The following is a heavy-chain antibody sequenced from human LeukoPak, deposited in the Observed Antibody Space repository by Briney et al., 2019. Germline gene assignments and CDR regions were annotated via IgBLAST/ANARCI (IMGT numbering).Heavy chain of an antibody. Sequence: PSETLSLTCTVSGGSISSGDYYWSWIRQPPGKSLEWIGYIYYSGSTYYNPSLKSRVTISVDTSKNQFSLKLSSVTAADTAVYYCASPRARGGSYPFDYWGQGTLVTVSS. D-gene: IGHD1-26*01. CDR3: ASPRARGGSYPFDY. V-gene: IGHV4-30-4*08. CDR2: IYYSGST. J-gene: IGHJ4*02. CDR1: GGSISSGDYY.